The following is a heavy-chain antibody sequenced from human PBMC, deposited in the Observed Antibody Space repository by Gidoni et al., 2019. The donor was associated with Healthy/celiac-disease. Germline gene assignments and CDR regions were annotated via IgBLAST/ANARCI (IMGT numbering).Heavy chain of an antibody. CDR2: INHSGST. J-gene: IGHJ4*02. D-gene: IGHD3-3*01. Sequence: QVQLQQWGAGLLKPSHTLSLTCAVYGGSFSGYYWGWIRQPPGKGLEWIGEINHSGSTTYNPSLKSRVTISVDTSKNQFSLKLSSVTAADTAVYYCARGRPPNYDFWSGYQLDYWGQGTLVTVSS. CDR1: GGSFSGYY. V-gene: IGHV4-34*01. CDR3: ARGRPPNYDFWSGYQLDY.